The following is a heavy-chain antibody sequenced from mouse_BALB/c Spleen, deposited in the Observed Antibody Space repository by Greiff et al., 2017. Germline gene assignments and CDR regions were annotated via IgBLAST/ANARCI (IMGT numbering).Heavy chain of an antibody. J-gene: IGHJ1*01. D-gene: IGHD2-1*01. CDR1: GYTFTSYV. V-gene: IGHV1-14*01. CDR3: ARSSGNYHWYFDV. Sequence: VQLQQSGPELVKPGASVKMSCKASGYTFTSYVMHWVKQKPGQGLEWIGYINPYNDGTKYNEKFKGKATLTSDKSSSTAYMELSSLTSEDSAVYYCARSSGNYHWYFDVWGAGTTVTVSS. CDR2: INPYNDGT.